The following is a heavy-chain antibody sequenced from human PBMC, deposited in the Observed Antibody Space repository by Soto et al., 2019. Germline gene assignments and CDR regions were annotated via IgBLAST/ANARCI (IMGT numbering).Heavy chain of an antibody. D-gene: IGHD5-18*01. V-gene: IGHV4-34*01. CDR2: INHSGST. CDR3: ARASPPRGYSYGRKVSYYYGMDV. Sequence: SSETLSLTCAVYGGSFSGYYWSWIRQPPGKGLEWIGEINHSGSTNYNPSLKSRVTISVDTSKNQFSLKLSSVTAADTAVYYCARASPPRGYSYGRKVSYYYGMDVWGQGTTVTVSS. J-gene: IGHJ6*02. CDR1: GGSFSGYY.